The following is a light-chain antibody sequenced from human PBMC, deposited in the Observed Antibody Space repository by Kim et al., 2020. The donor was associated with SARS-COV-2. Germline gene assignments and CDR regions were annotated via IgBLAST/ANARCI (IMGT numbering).Light chain of an antibody. CDR3: SSQTVTSTWV. V-gene: IGLV2-18*02. CDR1: SSDVGSYNR. CDR2: EVT. Sequence: GQSVTISCTGTSSDVGSYNRVSWYQQPPGTAPKLVIYEVTNRPSGVPDRFSGSKSGNTASLTISGLQAEDEADYYCSSQTVTSTWVFGGGTKLTVL. J-gene: IGLJ3*02.